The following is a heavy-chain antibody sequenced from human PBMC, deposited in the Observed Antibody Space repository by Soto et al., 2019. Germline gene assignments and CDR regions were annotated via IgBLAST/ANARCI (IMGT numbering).Heavy chain of an antibody. CDR1: GYTFTSYA. V-gene: IGHV1-3*01. CDR2: INAGNGNT. D-gene: IGHD5-18*01. Sequence: SVKVSCKASGYTFTSYAMHWVRQAPGQRLEWMGWINAGNGNTKYSQKFQGRVTITRDTSASTAYMELSSLRSEDTAVYYCARGLNGYLHYFDYWGQGALVTVSS. CDR3: ARGLNGYLHYFDY. J-gene: IGHJ4*02.